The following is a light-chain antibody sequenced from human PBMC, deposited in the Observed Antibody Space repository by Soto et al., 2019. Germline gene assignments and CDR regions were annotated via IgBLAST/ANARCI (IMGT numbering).Light chain of an antibody. CDR2: GAS. V-gene: IGKV3-20*01. J-gene: IGKJ5*01. Sequence: EIVLTQSPGTLSLSPGEGATLSCRASQSVRSSYLAWYQQKLGQAPRLLMYGASTRATGIPDRFSGSGSGTDFTLTISRLEPEDFAVYFCQQYGSSITFGQGTRLEIK. CDR1: QSVRSSY. CDR3: QQYGSSIT.